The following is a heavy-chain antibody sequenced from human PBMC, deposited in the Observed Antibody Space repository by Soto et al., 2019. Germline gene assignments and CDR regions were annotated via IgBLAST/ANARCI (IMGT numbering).Heavy chain of an antibody. CDR1: GFTFSSYA. CDR3: ATGLVTTFGRVIAWA. Sequence: PGGSLRLSCAASGFTFSSYAMSWVRQAPGKGLEWDSAISGSGASTYYADSVKGRFTISRDNSKNTLYLQMNSLRAEDTAVYYCATGLVTTFGRVIAWAWGQGTLVTVSS. D-gene: IGHD3-16*02. J-gene: IGHJ5*02. V-gene: IGHV3-23*01. CDR2: ISGSGAST.